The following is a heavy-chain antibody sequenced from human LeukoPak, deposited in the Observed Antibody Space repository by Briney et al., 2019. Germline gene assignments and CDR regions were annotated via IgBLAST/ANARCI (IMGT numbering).Heavy chain of an antibody. CDR3: ARDLAVAGTDTIFDY. CDR1: GGTFSSYA. J-gene: IGHJ4*02. V-gene: IGHV1-69*01. D-gene: IGHD6-19*01. CDR2: SIPIFGTA. Sequence: GASVKVSCKASGGTFSSYAISWVRQAPGQGLEWMGGSIPIFGTANYAQKFQGRVTITADESTSTAYMELSSLRSEDTAVYYCARDLAVAGTDTIFDYWGQGTLVTVSS.